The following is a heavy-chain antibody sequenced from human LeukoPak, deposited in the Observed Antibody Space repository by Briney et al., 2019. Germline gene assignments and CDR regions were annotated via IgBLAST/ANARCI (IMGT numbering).Heavy chain of an antibody. D-gene: IGHD3-3*02. CDR2: INQDGGEK. J-gene: IGHJ4*02. V-gene: IGHV3-7*03. Sequence: GGSLRLSCVASGLTLSNFWMTWVRQTPGKGLEWVASINQDGGEKYYVDSVKGRFIISRDNAKNSVYLQMDSLRAEETAVYSCVRGHLWLENWGQGTLVTVSS. CDR3: VRGHLWLEN. CDR1: GLTLSNFW.